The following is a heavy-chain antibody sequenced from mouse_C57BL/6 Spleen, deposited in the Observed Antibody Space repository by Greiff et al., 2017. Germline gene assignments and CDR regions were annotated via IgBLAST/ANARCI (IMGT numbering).Heavy chain of an antibody. D-gene: IGHD3-1*01. V-gene: IGHV1-82*01. CDR2: IYPGDGDT. CDR1: GYAFSSSW. Sequence: QVQLKQSGPELVKAGASVKISCKASGYAFSSSWMNWVKQRPGKGLEWIGRIYPGDGDTNYNGKFKGKATLTADKSSSTAYMQLSSLTSEDSAVYFCARSGYGGMDYWGQGTSVTVSS. CDR3: ARSGYGGMDY. J-gene: IGHJ4*01.